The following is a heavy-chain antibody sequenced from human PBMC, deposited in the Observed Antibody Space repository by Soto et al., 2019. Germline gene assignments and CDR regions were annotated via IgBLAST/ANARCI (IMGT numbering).Heavy chain of an antibody. CDR2: IYYSGST. D-gene: IGHD5-12*01. Sequence: SETLSLTCTVSGGSISSYYWSWIRQPPGKGLEWIGYIYYSGSTNYNPSLKSRVTISVDTSKNQFSLKLSSVTAADTAVYYCARHTPKKSGYDYGGFDYWGQGTLVTVSS. CDR1: GGSISSYY. CDR3: ARHTPKKSGYDYGGFDY. J-gene: IGHJ4*02. V-gene: IGHV4-59*08.